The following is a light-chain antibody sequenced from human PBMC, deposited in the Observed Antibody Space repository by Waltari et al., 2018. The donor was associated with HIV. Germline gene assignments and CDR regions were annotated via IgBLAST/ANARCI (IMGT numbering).Light chain of an antibody. J-gene: IGLJ3*02. CDR2: SNN. V-gene: IGLV1-44*01. CDR3: ATWDDSLNGRWV. CDR1: SSHIGSTT. Sequence: QSVLTQPPSASGTPGQRVTISCPGSSSHIGSTTVNWYQQLPGTAPKPLLYSNNQRPPGVPARVSGSKSGTSASLAISGLQSEDEADYYCATWDDSLNGRWVFGGGTKLTVL.